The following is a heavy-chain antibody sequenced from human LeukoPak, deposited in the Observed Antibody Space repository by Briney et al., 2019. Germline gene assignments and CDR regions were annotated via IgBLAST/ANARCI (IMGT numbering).Heavy chain of an antibody. CDR1: GGTFSSYA. J-gene: IGHJ5*02. CDR2: IIPIFGTA. V-gene: IGHV1-69*13. CDR3: ARAREEYNWFDP. Sequence: SVKVSCKASGGTFSSYAISWVRQAPGQGLEWMGGIIPIFGTANYAQKFQGRVTITADESTSTAYMELRSLRSDDTAVYYCARAREEYNWFDPWGQGTLVTVSS.